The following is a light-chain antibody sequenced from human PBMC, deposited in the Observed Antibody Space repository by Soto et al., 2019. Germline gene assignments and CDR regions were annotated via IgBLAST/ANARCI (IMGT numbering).Light chain of an antibody. CDR1: QYISND. CDR3: QLSDNVPLT. Sequence: DIQMTQSPSSLSASVGDRVTITCQASQYISNDLNRYQQKPGKAPKVLIYEASNLKRGVTSRFSGSGSGTDLNFTISSLQTEDIATYFCQLSDNVPLTFGGGNKVETK. CDR2: EAS. V-gene: IGKV1-33*01. J-gene: IGKJ4*01.